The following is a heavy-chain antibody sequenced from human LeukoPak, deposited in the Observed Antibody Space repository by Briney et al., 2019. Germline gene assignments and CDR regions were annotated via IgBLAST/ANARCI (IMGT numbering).Heavy chain of an antibody. V-gene: IGHV4-59*06. CDR3: ARSGSGYYYVVY. Sequence: SETLSLTCAVYGGSFSNYHWSWLRQPPGKGLEWIGYIYYSGSTYYNPSLKSRVTISVDTSKNQFSLKLSSVTAADTAVYYCARSGSGYYYVVYWGQGTLVTVSS. CDR1: GGSFSNYH. J-gene: IGHJ4*02. CDR2: IYYSGST. D-gene: IGHD3-22*01.